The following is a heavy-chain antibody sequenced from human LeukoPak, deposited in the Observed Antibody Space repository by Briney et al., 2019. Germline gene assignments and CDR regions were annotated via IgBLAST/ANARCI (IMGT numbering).Heavy chain of an antibody. V-gene: IGHV3-48*03. Sequence: GGSLRLSCAASGFSISSYEMNWVRQAPGKGLEWVSHISSSGSTIWYTDSVKGRFTISRDNAKNSLYLQMNSLRAEDTAVYYCARVELAPYYYYMDVWGKGTTVTVSS. CDR3: ARVELAPYYYYMDV. CDR1: GFSISSYE. D-gene: IGHD1-7*01. J-gene: IGHJ6*03. CDR2: ISSSGSTI.